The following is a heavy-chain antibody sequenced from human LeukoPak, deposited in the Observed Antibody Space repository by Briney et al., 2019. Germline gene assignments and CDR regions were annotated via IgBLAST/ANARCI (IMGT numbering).Heavy chain of an antibody. CDR2: IDPSDSYT. V-gene: IGHV5-10-1*01. J-gene: IGHJ2*01. CDR3: ARLPPERWLHQYWYFDL. Sequence: GESLKISCKGSGYSFTSYWISWVRQMPAKSLEWMGRIDPSDSYTNYSPSFQGHVPISADKSISTAYLQWSSLKASDTAMYYCARLPPERWLHQYWYFDLWGRGTLVTVSS. D-gene: IGHD5-24*01. CDR1: GYSFTSYW.